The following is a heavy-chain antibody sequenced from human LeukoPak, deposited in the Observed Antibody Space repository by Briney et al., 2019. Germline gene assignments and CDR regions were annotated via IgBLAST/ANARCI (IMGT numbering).Heavy chain of an antibody. CDR3: ARRRYSSSWYGALGFWN. V-gene: IGHV1-2*02. D-gene: IGHD6-13*01. Sequence: ASVKVSCKASGYTFTGYYMHWVRQAPGQGLEWMGWINPNSGGTNYAQKFQGRVTMTRDTSISTAYMELSRLRSDDTAVYYCARRRYSSSWYGALGFWNWGQGTLVTVSS. CDR2: INPNSGGT. J-gene: IGHJ4*02. CDR1: GYTFTGYY.